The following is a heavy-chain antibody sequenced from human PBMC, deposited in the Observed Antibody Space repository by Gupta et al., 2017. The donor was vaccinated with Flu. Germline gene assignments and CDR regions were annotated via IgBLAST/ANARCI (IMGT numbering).Heavy chain of an antibody. V-gene: IGHV3-66*02. CDR2: IYSGGST. CDR1: GFTVSSNY. Sequence: EVQLVESGGGLVQPGGSLRLSCAASGFTVSSNYMSWVRQAPGKGLEWVSVIYSGGSTYYADSVKGRFTISRDNSKNTLYLQMNSLRAEDTAVYYCAGTSYCSGGSCHPYYYGMDVWGQGTTVTVSS. CDR3: AGTSYCSGGSCHPYYYGMDV. D-gene: IGHD2-15*01. J-gene: IGHJ6*02.